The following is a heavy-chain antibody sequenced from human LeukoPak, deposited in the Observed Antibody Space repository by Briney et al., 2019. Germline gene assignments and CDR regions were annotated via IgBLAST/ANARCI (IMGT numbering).Heavy chain of an antibody. J-gene: IGHJ4*02. CDR2: ISSSGSNI. Sequence: GGSLRLSCAASGFTFSDYYMSWIRQAPGKGLEWVSYISSSGSNIYYADSVKGRFTISRDNAKNSLYLQMNSLKTEDTAVYYCTTDFPYYDILTAYWGQGTLVTVSS. CDR3: TTDFPYYDILTAY. V-gene: IGHV3-11*01. D-gene: IGHD3-9*01. CDR1: GFTFSDYY.